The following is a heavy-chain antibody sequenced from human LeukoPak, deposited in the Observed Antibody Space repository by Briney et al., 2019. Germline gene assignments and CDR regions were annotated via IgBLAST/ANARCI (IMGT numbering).Heavy chain of an antibody. Sequence: GSSVKVSCKASGGTFSSYAISWVRQAPGQGLEWMGGITSIFGTANYAQKFQGRVTITADESTSTAYMELSSLRSEDTAVYYCARVSYYDSSGYSTHYYYYGMDVWGQGTTVTVSS. CDR1: GGTFSSYA. CDR3: ARVSYYDSSGYSTHYYYYGMDV. CDR2: ITSIFGTA. V-gene: IGHV1-69*01. J-gene: IGHJ6*02. D-gene: IGHD3-22*01.